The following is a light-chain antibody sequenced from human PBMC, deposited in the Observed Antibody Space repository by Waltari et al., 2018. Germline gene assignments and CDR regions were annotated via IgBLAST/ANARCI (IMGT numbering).Light chain of an antibody. V-gene: IGKV1-39*01. CDR3: QQSYITPQT. Sequence: DIQMTQSPSSLSASVGDRVVITCRASQTISSFLHWYQHKAGQAPKLLIYAASSLQSGVPSRFSGSRAGTDFTLTISSLQPEDFATYYCQQSYITPQTFGQGTKVEIK. J-gene: IGKJ1*01. CDR2: AAS. CDR1: QTISSF.